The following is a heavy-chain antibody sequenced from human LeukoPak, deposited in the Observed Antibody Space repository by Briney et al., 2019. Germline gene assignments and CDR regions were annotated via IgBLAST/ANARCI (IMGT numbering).Heavy chain of an antibody. CDR1: GFTFSSYS. Sequence: GGSLRLSCAASGFTFSSYSMNWVRQAPGKGLEWVSSISSSSSYIHYADSVKGRFTISRDNAKNSLYLQMNSLRAEDTAVYYCARGDSSSWYYFDYWGQGTLVTVSS. CDR2: ISSSSSYI. D-gene: IGHD6-13*01. V-gene: IGHV3-21*01. J-gene: IGHJ4*02. CDR3: ARGDSSSWYYFDY.